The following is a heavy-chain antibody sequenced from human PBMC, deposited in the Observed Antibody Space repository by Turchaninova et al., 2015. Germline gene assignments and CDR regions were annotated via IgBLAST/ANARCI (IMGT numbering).Heavy chain of an antibody. CDR1: GAYVNSYN. V-gene: IGHV4-59*02. Sequence: QVQLQESGPGLVKTSETLSLTCTVSGAYVNSYNWSWIRQPPGKGLEWIGYIYYGGPTSYTPSLKSRVPMSLDTSKTQFTLKLRSVTAADTAVYYCARETSPSGWHSLDYWGQGALITVSS. D-gene: IGHD6-19*01. J-gene: IGHJ4*02. CDR3: ARETSPSGWHSLDY. CDR2: IYYGGPT.